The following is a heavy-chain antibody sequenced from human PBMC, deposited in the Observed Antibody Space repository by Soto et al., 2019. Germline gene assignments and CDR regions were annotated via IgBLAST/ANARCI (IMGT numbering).Heavy chain of an antibody. Sequence: SETLSLTCTVSGISVSTSDYYWGWVRQRPGKGLDWIGKIYYSGSTFYNPSLRSRVTISVDTSKNQFSLKLNSVTAADTAVYFCAGFVVPASRNSDFDYWGQGTLVTVSS. CDR3: AGFVVPASRNSDFDY. D-gene: IGHD2-15*01. CDR2: IYYSGST. CDR1: GISVSTSDYY. V-gene: IGHV4-39*01. J-gene: IGHJ4*02.